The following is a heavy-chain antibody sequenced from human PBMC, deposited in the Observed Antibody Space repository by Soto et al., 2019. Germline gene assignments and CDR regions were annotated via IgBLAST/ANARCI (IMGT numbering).Heavy chain of an antibody. D-gene: IGHD6-25*01. V-gene: IGHV4-59*08. Sequence: PSETLPLTCTVSGGSISSYYWSWIRQPPGKGLEWIAYNYYSGSTNYNPSLKSRVTISVDTSKNQFSLKLSSVTAADTAVYYCARLYGFSGFDYWGQGILVTVS. CDR3: ARLYGFSGFDY. CDR1: GGSISSYY. J-gene: IGHJ4*02. CDR2: NYYSGST.